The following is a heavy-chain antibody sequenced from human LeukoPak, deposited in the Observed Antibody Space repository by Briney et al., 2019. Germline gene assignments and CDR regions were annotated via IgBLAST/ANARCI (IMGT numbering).Heavy chain of an antibody. CDR1: GGSISNYY. V-gene: IGHV4-59*12. CDR3: AKEGAAPGPDFDY. J-gene: IGHJ4*02. CDR2: IYYSGNT. D-gene: IGHD6-13*01. Sequence: SETLSLTCTVSGGSISNYYWNWIRQPPGKGLEWIGYIYYSGNTNYNPSLKSRVTMSVDTSKNQFSLKLNSVTAADTAVYYCAKEGAAPGPDFDYWGQGTLVIVSS.